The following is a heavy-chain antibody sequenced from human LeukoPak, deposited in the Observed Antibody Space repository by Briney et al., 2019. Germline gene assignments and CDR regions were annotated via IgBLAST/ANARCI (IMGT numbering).Heavy chain of an antibody. J-gene: IGHJ4*02. CDR2: INHSGST. D-gene: IGHD1-1*01. Sequence: SETLSLTCAVYGESFSGYYWSWIRQPPGKGLEWIGEINHSGSTNYNPSLKSRVTISVDTSKNQFSLKLSSVTAADTAVYYCAVARNWNGNYWGQGTLVTVSS. V-gene: IGHV4-34*01. CDR3: AVARNWNGNY. CDR1: GESFSGYY.